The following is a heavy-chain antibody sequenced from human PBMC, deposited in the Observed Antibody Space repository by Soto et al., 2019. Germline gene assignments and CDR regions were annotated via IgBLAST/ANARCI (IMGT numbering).Heavy chain of an antibody. V-gene: IGHV1-18*01. CDR3: VRGGILEANRPYYYYGLDV. D-gene: IGHD1-1*01. CDR1: GYTFTTYG. J-gene: IGHJ6*02. Sequence: GASVKVSCKAFGYTFTTYGLSWVRQAPGQGIEWMGWVSPYNGNTYYAPRLQGRVTMTTDISTTTAYMSLRSLRSDDTAIYYCVRGGILEANRPYYYYGLDVWGQGTPVTVSS. CDR2: VSPYNGNT.